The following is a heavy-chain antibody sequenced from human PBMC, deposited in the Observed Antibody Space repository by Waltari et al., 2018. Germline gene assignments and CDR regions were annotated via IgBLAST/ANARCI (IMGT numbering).Heavy chain of an antibody. CDR1: GGTFSSYA. D-gene: IGHD5-12*01. CDR2: IIPIFGTA. Sequence: QVQLVQSGTEVKKPGSSVKVSCKASGGTFSSYAISWVRQAPGQGLEWMGGIIPIFGTANSAQKFQCRVTITADESTSTAYMELSSLRSEDTAVYYCARERDGYNPLFDYWGQGTLVTVSA. CDR3: ARERDGYNPLFDY. J-gene: IGHJ4*02. V-gene: IGHV1-69*12.